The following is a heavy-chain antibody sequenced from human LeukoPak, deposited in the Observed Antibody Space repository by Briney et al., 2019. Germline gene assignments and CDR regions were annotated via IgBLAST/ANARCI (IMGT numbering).Heavy chain of an antibody. V-gene: IGHV1-18*01. J-gene: IGHJ5*02. CDR1: GYTFTSCC. CDR2: ISAYNGNT. Sequence: ASAKILCCASGYTFTSCCNSWVRHAARQGVVWMGWISAYNGNTNYTQKFQGRVTMTTDTSTSTAYMELRSLRSDDTAVYYCARVYYYDFWSGSYNWFDPWGQGTLVTVSS. CDR3: ARVYYYDFWSGSYNWFDP. D-gene: IGHD3-3*01.